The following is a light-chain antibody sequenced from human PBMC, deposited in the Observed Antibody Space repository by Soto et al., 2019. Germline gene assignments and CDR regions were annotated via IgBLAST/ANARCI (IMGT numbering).Light chain of an antibody. CDR3: QQYGNSPQIT. CDR1: QSVSTY. CDR2: DAS. J-gene: IGKJ5*01. Sequence: EIVLTQSPATLSLSPGERATLSCRASQSVSTYLAWFQHKPGQAPRLLIYDASSRATGIPARFSGSGSGTDFTLTISRLEPEDFAMYFCQQYGNSPQITFGQGTRLEIK. V-gene: IGKV3-20*01.